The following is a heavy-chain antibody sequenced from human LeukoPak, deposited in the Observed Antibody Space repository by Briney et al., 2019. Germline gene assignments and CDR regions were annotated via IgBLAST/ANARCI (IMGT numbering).Heavy chain of an antibody. CDR2: INPNSGGT. D-gene: IGHD2-8*01. CDR3: ARYVMALDF. V-gene: IGHV1-2*02. CDR1: GYIFTGYY. J-gene: IGHJ4*02. Sequence: VASVKVSCKASGYIFTGYYVHWVRQAPGQGLEWMGWINPNSGGTNYAQKFQGRVTMTRDTSISTAYIELSRLRSDDTAVYYCARYVMALDFWGQGTLVTVSS.